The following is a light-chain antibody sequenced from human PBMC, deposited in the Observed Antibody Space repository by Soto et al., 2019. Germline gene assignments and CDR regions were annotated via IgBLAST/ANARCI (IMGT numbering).Light chain of an antibody. CDR1: SSDIGAYNY. CDR2: DVN. Sequence: QSALTQPASVSGSPGQSITISCTGTSSDIGAYNYVGWYQQHPGQAPKLMTYDVNNRPSGVSGRFSASKSGNTASLTIAWLQAEDEADYYCSSYTSSNTVVFGGGTKLTVL. CDR3: SSYTSSNTVV. V-gene: IGLV2-14*03. J-gene: IGLJ3*02.